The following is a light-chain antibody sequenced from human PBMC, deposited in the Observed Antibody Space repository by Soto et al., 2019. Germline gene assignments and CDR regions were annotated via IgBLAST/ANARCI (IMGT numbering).Light chain of an antibody. J-gene: IGKJ1*01. CDR1: QSISPW. Sequence: DIQMTQFPSTLSASVGDRVTITGRASQSISPWLAWYQQKPGKAPKLLIYKAFSLESGVPSRFSGSGSGTEFTLTISSLQPDDFATYYCQQYDTYCSFGQGTKVDIK. CDR2: KAF. V-gene: IGKV1-5*03. CDR3: QQYDTYCS.